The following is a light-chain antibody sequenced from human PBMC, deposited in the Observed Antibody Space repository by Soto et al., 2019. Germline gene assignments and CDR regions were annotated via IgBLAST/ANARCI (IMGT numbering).Light chain of an antibody. J-gene: IGKJ5*01. CDR3: QQYGSSLIT. V-gene: IGKV3-15*01. CDR2: GVF. Sequence: VSTQAPATLSVSPGARATLSCRASQGINRNLAWYHHEPGPAPTLLIYGVFTRATGIPGRFSGDGSGTDFTLKISSLEPEDGAVYDCQQYGSSLITFGQGTRLEIK. CDR1: QGINRN.